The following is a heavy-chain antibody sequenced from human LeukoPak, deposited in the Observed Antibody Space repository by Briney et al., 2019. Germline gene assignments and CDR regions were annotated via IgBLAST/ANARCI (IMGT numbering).Heavy chain of an antibody. CDR3: VRKGGPYTFDH. CDR1: GFTFSGYG. V-gene: IGHV3-21*01. CDR2: ISSSSGYM. Sequence: GGSLRLSCAASGFTFSGYGMNWVRQAPGKGMEWVASISSSSGYMYYADSVEGRFTISRDNAKNSLYLQMNNLRDEDTAVYYCVRKGGPYTFDHWGQGTLVTVSS. D-gene: IGHD3-16*01. J-gene: IGHJ4*02.